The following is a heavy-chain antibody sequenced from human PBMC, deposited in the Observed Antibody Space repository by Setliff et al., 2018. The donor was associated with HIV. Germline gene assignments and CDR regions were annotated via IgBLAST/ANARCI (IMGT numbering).Heavy chain of an antibody. CDR2: IDASANT. CDR3: ARIGSGWSVGWFDP. V-gene: IGHV4-38-2*02. J-gene: IGHJ5*02. D-gene: IGHD6-13*01. Sequence: PSETLSLTCTVSGSSISSNYYWAWIRQAPGKGLEWIGCIDASANTYYIPSLKSRATISIDTSKNQVSLKLRSVTAADTAVYYCARIGSGWSVGWFDPWGQGTLVTVSS. CDR1: GSSISSNYY.